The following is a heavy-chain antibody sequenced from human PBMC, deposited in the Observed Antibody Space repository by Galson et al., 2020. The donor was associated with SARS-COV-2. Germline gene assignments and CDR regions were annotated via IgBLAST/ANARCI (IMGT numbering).Heavy chain of an antibody. J-gene: IGHJ5*02. D-gene: IGHD3-22*01. CDR3: ARDTNLDYYDRSEAPNWCDP. V-gene: IGHV1-18*01. Sequence: ASVKVSCKASGYTFTSYGISWVRQAPGQGLEWMGWISAYNGNTNYAQKLQGRVTMTTDTSTSTAYMELRSLRSDDTAVYYCARDTNLDYYDRSEAPNWCDPGGKGTLVTVSS. CDR2: ISAYNGNT. CDR1: GYTFTSYG.